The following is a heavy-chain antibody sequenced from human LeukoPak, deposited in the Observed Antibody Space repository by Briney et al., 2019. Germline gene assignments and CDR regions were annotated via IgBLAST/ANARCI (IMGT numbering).Heavy chain of an antibody. CDR2: ISAYNGNT. Sequence: ASVKVSCKASGYTFTSYGISWVRQAPGQGLEWMGWISAYNGNTNYAQKLQGRVTMTTDTSTSTAYMELRSLRSDDTAVYYCARDRFYDFWSGYYMDVWGKATTVTVSS. CDR3: ARDRFYDFWSGYYMDV. D-gene: IGHD3-3*01. V-gene: IGHV1-18*01. J-gene: IGHJ6*03. CDR1: GYTFTSYG.